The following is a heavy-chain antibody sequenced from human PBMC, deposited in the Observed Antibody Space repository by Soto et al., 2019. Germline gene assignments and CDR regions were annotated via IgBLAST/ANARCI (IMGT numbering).Heavy chain of an antibody. Sequence: ASVKVSCKASGYTFTNYAMHWVRQAPGQRLEWMGWINAGNGNTKYSQKFQGRVTITRDTSASTAYMELSSLRSEDTAVYYCARDCCGWSYYPPYSWFDPWGQATLVTVSS. CDR3: ARDCCGWSYYPPYSWFDP. D-gene: IGHD1-26*01. CDR2: INAGNGNT. J-gene: IGHJ5*02. CDR1: GYTFTNYA. V-gene: IGHV1-3*01.